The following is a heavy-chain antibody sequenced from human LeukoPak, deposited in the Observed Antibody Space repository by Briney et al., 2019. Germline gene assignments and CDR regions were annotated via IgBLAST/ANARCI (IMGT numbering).Heavy chain of an antibody. CDR3: ATDLGITVIDPYGMDV. D-gene: IGHD3-22*01. CDR2: FDPEDGET. CDR1: GYTFTSYA. V-gene: IGHV1-24*01. Sequence: GASVKVSCKASGYTFTSYAMNWVRQAPGQGLEWMGGFDPEDGETIYAQKFQGRVTMTEDTSTDTAYMELSSLRSEDTAVYYCATDLGITVIDPYGMDVWGQGTTVTVSS. J-gene: IGHJ6*02.